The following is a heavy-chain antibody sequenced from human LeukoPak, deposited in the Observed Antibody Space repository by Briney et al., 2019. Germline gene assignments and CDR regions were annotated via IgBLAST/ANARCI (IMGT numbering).Heavy chain of an antibody. CDR1: GFSFDDYG. J-gene: IGHJ4*02. D-gene: IGHD2-15*01. CDR3: ARDSTQPGPVVVGATYAGFDY. Sequence: PGGSLRLSCAASGFSFDDYGMSWVRQAPGKGLEWVSAINWNGGSTVYADSVKGRFTISRDNAKNSLHLQVNSLRVDDTALYYCARDSTQPGPVVVGATYAGFDYWGQGTLVTVSS. CDR2: INWNGGST. V-gene: IGHV3-20*04.